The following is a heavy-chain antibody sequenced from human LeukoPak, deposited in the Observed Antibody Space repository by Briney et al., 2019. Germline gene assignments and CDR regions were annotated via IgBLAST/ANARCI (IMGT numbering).Heavy chain of an antibody. D-gene: IGHD5-12*01. CDR2: ISSSSSYI. CDR3: ARDEKYSGYKPYDY. V-gene: IGHV3-21*01. CDR1: GFTFSSYA. J-gene: IGHJ4*02. Sequence: GGSLRLSCAASGFTFSSYAMSWVRQAPGKGLEWVSSISSSSSYIYYADSVKGRFTISRDNAKNSLYLQMNSLRAEDTAVYYCARDEKYSGYKPYDYWGQGTLVTVSS.